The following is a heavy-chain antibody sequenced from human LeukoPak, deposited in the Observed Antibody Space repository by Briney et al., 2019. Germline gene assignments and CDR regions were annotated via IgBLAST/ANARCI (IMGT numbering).Heavy chain of an antibody. Sequence: SETVSLTCTVSGGSISSYYWSWIRQPPGKGREWIGYIYYSGSTNYNPSFKSRVTISVDTSKNQFSLKLSSVTAADTAVYYCARILAYCGGDCFFFDCWRQGTLVTVYS. J-gene: IGHJ4*01. D-gene: IGHD2-21*01. CDR1: GGSISSYY. V-gene: IGHV4-59*01. CDR2: IYYSGST. CDR3: ARILAYCGGDCFFFDC.